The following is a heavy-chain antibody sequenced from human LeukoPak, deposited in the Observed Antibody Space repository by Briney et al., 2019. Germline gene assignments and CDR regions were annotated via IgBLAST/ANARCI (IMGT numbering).Heavy chain of an antibody. D-gene: IGHD6-13*01. CDR1: GGSMTVYY. CDR3: ARGPLAVPPSSSPYYFDY. V-gene: IGHV4-59*12. J-gene: IGHJ4*02. Sequence: SETLSLTCTVSGGSMTVYYWIWLRQPPGEGLEYSGYIYYNGATNYNPSLKSRVTISVDTSRNQFSLNLRSVTAADTAVYYCARGPLAVPPSSSPYYFDYWGQGTLVTVSS. CDR2: IYYNGAT.